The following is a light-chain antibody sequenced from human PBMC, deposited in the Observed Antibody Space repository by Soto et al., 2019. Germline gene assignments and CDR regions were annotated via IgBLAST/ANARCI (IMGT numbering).Light chain of an antibody. CDR2: GAS. V-gene: IGKV3-20*01. CDR1: QSISSGY. J-gene: IGKJ2*01. CDR3: QQYNNWPYT. Sequence: ETVLTQSPGTLSLSPGERATLSCRASQSISSGYLAWYQQRPGQAPRLLISGASNRATGIPDRFSGSGSGTEFTLTISSLQSEDFAVYYCQQYNNWPYTFGQGTKLEIK.